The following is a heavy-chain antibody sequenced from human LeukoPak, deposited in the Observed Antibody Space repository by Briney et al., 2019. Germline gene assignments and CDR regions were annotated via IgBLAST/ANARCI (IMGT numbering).Heavy chain of an antibody. D-gene: IGHD3-10*01. J-gene: IGHJ4*02. CDR3: AKEARKYRSGSYDY. CDR2: ISYEGKNK. Sequence: GRSLRLSCAASGFTFSNYGMHWVRQAPGKGLEWVAVISYEGKNKYYADSVKGRFTISRDNSKNTLYVQMNSLRAEDTAVYYCAKEARKYRSGSYDYWGQGILVTVFS. CDR1: GFTFSNYG. V-gene: IGHV3-30*18.